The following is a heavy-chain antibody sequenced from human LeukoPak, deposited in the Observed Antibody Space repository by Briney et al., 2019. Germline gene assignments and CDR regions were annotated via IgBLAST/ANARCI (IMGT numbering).Heavy chain of an antibody. D-gene: IGHD2-15*01. J-gene: IGHJ4*02. CDR3: ARGSNPRYCSGGSCYGTVDY. V-gene: IGHV1-8*01. CDR2: MNPNSGNT. CDR1: GYTFTSYD. Sequence: ASVKVSCKASGYTFTSYDINWVRQATGQGLEWMGWMNPNSGNTGYAQKFQGRVTMTRNTSISTAYMELSSLRSEDTAVYYYARGSNPRYCSGGSCYGTVDYWGQGTLVTVSS.